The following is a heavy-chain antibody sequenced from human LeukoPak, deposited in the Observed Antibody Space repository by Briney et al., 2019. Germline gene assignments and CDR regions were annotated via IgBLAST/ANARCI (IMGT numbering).Heavy chain of an antibody. D-gene: IGHD2-8*01. Sequence: GGSLRLSCAGSGFTFSSNPLSWVRQAPGKGLEWVSAINPSGGNTYYADSVRGRFTISRDNSKNTLYLQMNSLRAEDTAVYYCARDSVYQYYYYMDVWGKGTTVTVSS. CDR2: INPSGGNT. J-gene: IGHJ6*03. CDR1: GFTFSSNP. CDR3: ARDSVYQYYYYMDV. V-gene: IGHV3-23*01.